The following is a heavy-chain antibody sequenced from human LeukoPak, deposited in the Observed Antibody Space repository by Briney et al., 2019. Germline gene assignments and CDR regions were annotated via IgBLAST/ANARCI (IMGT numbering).Heavy chain of an antibody. J-gene: IGHJ3*02. D-gene: IGHD6-13*01. V-gene: IGHV1-3*01. CDR1: GYTFTSYT. CDR2: INVDKGNT. Sequence: ASVKVSCKASGYTFTSYTMHWVGQAPGQRREWMGWINVDKGNTKYSQKFQDRVIISWDTSASTAYMELSSLRSEDTAVFDCARGSSTWSNAFDTWGQGTMVTVSS. CDR3: ARGSSTWSNAFDT.